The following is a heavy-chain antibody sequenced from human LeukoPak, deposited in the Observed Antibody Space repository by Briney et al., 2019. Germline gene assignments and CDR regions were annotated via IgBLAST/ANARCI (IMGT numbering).Heavy chain of an antibody. D-gene: IGHD1-20*01. J-gene: IGHJ6*02. V-gene: IGHV1-46*01. Sequence: ASAKVSCKASGYTFTNYQIYWMRQAPGQGPECVGMISPYGGSTRDAQKFQGRVTMTWDMSTSTFYMELSSLRSDDAAIYYCARYNWNDGFYAMDVWGQGTTVSVSS. CDR1: GYTFTNYQ. CDR3: ARYNWNDGFYAMDV. CDR2: ISPYGGST.